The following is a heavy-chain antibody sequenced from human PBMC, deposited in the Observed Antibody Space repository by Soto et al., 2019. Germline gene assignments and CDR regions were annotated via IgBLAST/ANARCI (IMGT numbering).Heavy chain of an antibody. CDR3: ARLKYGSGYTTGTRGFGP. V-gene: IGHV5-51*01. D-gene: IGHD3-22*01. CDR2: IYPGDSDT. J-gene: IGHJ5*02. CDR1: GYSFTSYW. Sequence: PGESRKISCKGSGYSFTSYWIGWVRQMPGKGLEWMGIIYPGDSDTRYSPSFQGQVTISADKSISTAYLQCGSLKASDTAMYYCARLKYGSGYTTGTRGFGPWHRGTLITASS.